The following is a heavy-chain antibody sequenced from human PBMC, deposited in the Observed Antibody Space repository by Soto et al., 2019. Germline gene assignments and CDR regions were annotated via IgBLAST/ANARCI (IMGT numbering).Heavy chain of an antibody. CDR2: ISYDGSNK. CDR3: AKEIDPDGDGYNYDAFDY. J-gene: IGHJ4*02. CDR1: GFTFSSYG. D-gene: IGHD5-12*01. V-gene: IGHV3-30*18. Sequence: PGGSLRLSCAASGFTFSSYGMHWVRQAPGKGLEWVAVISYDGSNKYYADSVKGRFTISRDNSKNTLYLQMNSLRAEDTAVYYCAKEIDPDGDGYNYDAFDYWGQGTLVTVSS.